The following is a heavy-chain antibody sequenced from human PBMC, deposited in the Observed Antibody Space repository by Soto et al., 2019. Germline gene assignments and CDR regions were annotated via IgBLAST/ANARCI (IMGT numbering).Heavy chain of an antibody. D-gene: IGHD4-4*01. CDR3: AGWGTTTCPTCADGTLTTLD. Sequence: GGSLRLSCAASGFTLSDHYMDWVRQAPGKGLEWVGRIRNKANSYTTEYAASVKGRFTISRDESKDSLYLQMNSLKNEDTAVYYCAGWGTTTCPTCADGTLTTLDWGQGTLVTVSS. J-gene: IGHJ4*02. CDR2: IRNKANSYTT. V-gene: IGHV3-72*01. CDR1: GFTLSDHY.